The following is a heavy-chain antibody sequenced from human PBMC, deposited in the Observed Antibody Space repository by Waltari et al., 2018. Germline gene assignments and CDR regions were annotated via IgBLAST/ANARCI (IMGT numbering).Heavy chain of an antibody. CDR2: ISNTGSSK. J-gene: IGHJ4*02. CDR1: GFTFSGFQ. CDR3: ARNPFYDFWSGWVRPLDY. D-gene: IGHD3-3*01. Sequence: GESGGGLVQPGGSLRLSCVASGFTFSGFQMNWVRQAPGKGLEWPSYISNTGSSKYFADSVKGRFIISRDNAKNSLSLQMNSLRAEDTAVYYCARNPFYDFWSGWVRPLDYWGQGALVTFSS. V-gene: IGHV3-48*03.